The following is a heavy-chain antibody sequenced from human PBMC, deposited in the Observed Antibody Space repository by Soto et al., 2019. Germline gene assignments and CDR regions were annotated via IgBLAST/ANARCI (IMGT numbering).Heavy chain of an antibody. CDR2: IYTSGST. Sequence: SETLSLTYTVSGGSIISYYWSWIRQPSGKGLEWIGRIYTSGSTNYNPSLKSRVTMSVDTSKNQFSLKLSSVTAADTAVYYCARGSRLGYYYYGMDVWGQGTTVTVSS. V-gene: IGHV4-4*07. CDR1: GGSIISYY. CDR3: ARGSRLGYYYYGMDV. J-gene: IGHJ6*02. D-gene: IGHD6-6*01.